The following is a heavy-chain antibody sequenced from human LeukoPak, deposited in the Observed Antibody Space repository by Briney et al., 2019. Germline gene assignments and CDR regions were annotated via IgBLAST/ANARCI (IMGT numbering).Heavy chain of an antibody. CDR3: ATDYGDYLGVDY. Sequence: ASVKVSCKASGYTFTSYYMHWVRQAPGQGLEWMGIINPSGGSTSYAQKFQGRVTMTRDTSTSTVYMELSSLRSEDTAVYYCATDYGDYLGVDYWGRGTLVTVSP. V-gene: IGHV1-46*01. D-gene: IGHD4-17*01. J-gene: IGHJ4*02. CDR1: GYTFTSYY. CDR2: INPSGGST.